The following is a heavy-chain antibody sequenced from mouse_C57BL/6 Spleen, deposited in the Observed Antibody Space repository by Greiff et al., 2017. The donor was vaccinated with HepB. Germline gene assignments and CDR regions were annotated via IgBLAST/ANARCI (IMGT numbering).Heavy chain of an antibody. CDR2: IYPGSGST. CDR3: ARGAIYYGSSHFDY. D-gene: IGHD1-1*01. CDR1: GYTFTSYW. J-gene: IGHJ2*01. Sequence: VQLQQPGAELVKPGASVKMSCKASGYTFTSYWITWVKQRPGQGLEWIGDIYPGSGSTNYNEKFKSKATLTVDTSSSTAYMQLSSLTSEDSAVYYCARGAIYYGSSHFDYWGQGTTLTVSS. V-gene: IGHV1-55*01.